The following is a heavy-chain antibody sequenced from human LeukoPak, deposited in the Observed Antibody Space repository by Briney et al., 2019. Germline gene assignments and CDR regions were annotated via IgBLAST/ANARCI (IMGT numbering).Heavy chain of an antibody. J-gene: IGHJ4*02. CDR3: AKWGGDSGAEQWLVLDY. D-gene: IGHD6-19*01. CDR1: GFTFSNYA. Sequence: GGSLRLSCAASGFTFSNYAMGWVRQAPGKGLEWVSGIGGSGGMTYYADSVKGRFTISRDNSKNTLYLEMNSLRVEDTAIYYCAKWGGDSGAEQWLVLDYWGQGTLVTVSS. V-gene: IGHV3-23*01. CDR2: IGGSGGMT.